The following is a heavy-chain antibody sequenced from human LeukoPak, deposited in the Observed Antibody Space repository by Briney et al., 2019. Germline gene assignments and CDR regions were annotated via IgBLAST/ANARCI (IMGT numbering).Heavy chain of an antibody. CDR1: GGSISSYY. D-gene: IGHD1-26*01. V-gene: IGHV4-59*01. J-gene: IGHJ3*02. CDR2: IYYSGST. CDR3: ARSRGALGAFDI. Sequence: KTSETLSLTCTVSGGSISSYYWSWIRQPPEKGLEWIGYIYYSGSTNYNPSLKSRVTISVDTSKNQFSLKPSSVTAADTAVYYCARSRGALGAFDIWVQGTMVTVSS.